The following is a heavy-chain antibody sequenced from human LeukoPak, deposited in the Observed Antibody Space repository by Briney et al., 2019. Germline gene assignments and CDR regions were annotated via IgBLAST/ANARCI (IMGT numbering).Heavy chain of an antibody. J-gene: IGHJ5*02. V-gene: IGHV3-33*01. D-gene: IGHD3-22*01. CDR2: IWYDGRRK. CDR3: ARKVILTVIDTFFDP. CDR1: GCSYPRD. Sequence: PGGSLRLSCAASGCSYPRDMHWFRQAPAKGLEWVAIIWYDGRRKYYADSVKGRFTISRDNFKNTVDLQMSSLRVEDTAVYYCARKVILTVIDTFFDPWGQGTLVTVSS.